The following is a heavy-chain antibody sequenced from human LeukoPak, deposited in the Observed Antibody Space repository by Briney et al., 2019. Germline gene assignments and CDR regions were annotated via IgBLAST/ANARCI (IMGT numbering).Heavy chain of an antibody. V-gene: IGHV3-74*01. CDR2: INEGGSVT. CDR3: SIDLRGRDDY. CDR1: GFTFSSYW. Sequence: TGGSLRLSCAASGFTFSSYWMHWVRQAPGKGLVWVSRINEGGSVTDYADSVKGRFTISRDNAKNTLYLEMNSLRAEDTAVYYCSIDLRGRDDYWGQGTLVSASS. D-gene: IGHD5-24*01. J-gene: IGHJ4*02.